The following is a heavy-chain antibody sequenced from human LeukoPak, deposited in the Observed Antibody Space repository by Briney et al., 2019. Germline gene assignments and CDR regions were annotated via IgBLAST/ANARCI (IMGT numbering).Heavy chain of an antibody. CDR3: ARERNLLRLLEWFPRVAPYYYYGMDV. J-gene: IGHJ6*02. Sequence: PSETLSLTCTVSGGSISSYYWSWIRQPPGKGLEWIGYIYYSGSTNYNPSLKSRVTISVDTSKNQFSLKLSSVTAADTAVYYCARERNLLRLLEWFPRVAPYYYYGMDVWGQGTTVTVSS. V-gene: IGHV4-59*01. CDR2: IYYSGST. CDR1: GGSISSYY. D-gene: IGHD3-3*01.